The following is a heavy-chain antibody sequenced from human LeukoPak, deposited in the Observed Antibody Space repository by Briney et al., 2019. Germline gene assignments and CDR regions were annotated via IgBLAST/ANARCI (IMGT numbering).Heavy chain of an antibody. CDR2: TAGGDDR. V-gene: IGHV3-53*01. D-gene: IGHD5-24*01. Sequence: GGSLRLSCAASGFTVSSNYMSWVCQAPGKGLEWVAGTAGGDDRFYADSVKGRFSISRDNSKNTVDLQMSSLRVEDTAVYYCAKDYVSGDGYWDFDYWGQGTLVTVSS. CDR1: GFTVSSNY. CDR3: AKDYVSGDGYWDFDY. J-gene: IGHJ4*02.